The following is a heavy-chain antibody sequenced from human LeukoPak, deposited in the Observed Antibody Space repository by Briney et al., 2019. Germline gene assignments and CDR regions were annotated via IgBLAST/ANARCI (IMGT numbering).Heavy chain of an antibody. CDR2: IRYDGSNK. CDR3: AKDRYYDILTGSPDY. Sequence: GGSLRLSCAASGFTFSSYGMHWVRQAPGKGLEWVAFIRYDGSNKYYADSVKGRFTISRDDSKNTLYLQMNSLRAEDTAVYYCAKDRYYDILTGSPDYWGQGTLVTVSS. D-gene: IGHD3-9*01. CDR1: GFTFSSYG. J-gene: IGHJ4*02. V-gene: IGHV3-30*02.